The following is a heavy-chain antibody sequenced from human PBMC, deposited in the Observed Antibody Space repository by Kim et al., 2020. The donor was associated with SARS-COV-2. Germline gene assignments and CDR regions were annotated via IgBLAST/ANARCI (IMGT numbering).Heavy chain of an antibody. Sequence: PSLKDRVTIAVDTYKNHFSLKLSSVTAADTAVYYCVRGGYVWGSYRNFDYWGQGTLVTVSS. CDR3: VRGGYVWGSYRNFDY. D-gene: IGHD3-16*02. V-gene: IGHV4-61*03. J-gene: IGHJ4*02.